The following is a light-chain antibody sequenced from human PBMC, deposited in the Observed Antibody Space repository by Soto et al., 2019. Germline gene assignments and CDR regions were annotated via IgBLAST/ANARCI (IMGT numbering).Light chain of an antibody. CDR3: SSYTATNTYV. V-gene: IGLV1-40*01. CDR2: GNS. Sequence: QSALTRPPSVSGAPGQRVTISCTGSSSNIGAGYDVHWYQQLPGTAPKLLIYGNSNRPSGVPDRFSGSKSGTSASLTISGLQAEDEADYYCSSYTATNTYVFGTGTKVTVL. J-gene: IGLJ1*01. CDR1: SSNIGAGYD.